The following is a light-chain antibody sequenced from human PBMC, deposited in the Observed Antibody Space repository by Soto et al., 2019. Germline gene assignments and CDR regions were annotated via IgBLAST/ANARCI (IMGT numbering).Light chain of an antibody. CDR3: AAWDDSLNGYV. V-gene: IGLV1-44*01. CDR1: SSNIGGNT. CDR2: SNN. Sequence: QSVLTQPPSASKTPGQRVTISCSGSSSNIGGNTVNWYQQLPGTAPKLLIYSNNQRPSGVPDRFSGSKSGTSASLAISGLQSEDEADYYCAAWDDSLNGYVFGTGTKLTVL. J-gene: IGLJ1*01.